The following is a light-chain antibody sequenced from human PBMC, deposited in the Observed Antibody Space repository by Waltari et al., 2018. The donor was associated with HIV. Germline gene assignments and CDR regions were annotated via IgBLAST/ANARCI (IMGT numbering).Light chain of an antibody. Sequence: QSVLTQPPSASGTPVQRVTISCSGSSSHIGSNDVYRYQQLPGTAPKLLISRNNQRPSGVPDRFSGSKSGTSASLAISWLRSEDEAEYYCAAWDDSLSGYVFGTGTKVTVL. V-gene: IGLV1-47*01. J-gene: IGLJ1*01. CDR3: AAWDDSLSGYV. CDR2: RNN. CDR1: SSHIGSND.